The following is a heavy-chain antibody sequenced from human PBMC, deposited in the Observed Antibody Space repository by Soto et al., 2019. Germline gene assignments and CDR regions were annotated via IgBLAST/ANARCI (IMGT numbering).Heavy chain of an antibody. CDR1: GFTFRSYI. J-gene: IGHJ4*02. CDR2: ISSSSDYI. CDR3: ARDTPTAPFDS. V-gene: IGHV3-21*01. D-gene: IGHD4-17*01. Sequence: GGSLRLSCAASGFTFRSYIMNWVRQAPGKGLEWVSSISSSSDYIYYADSVKGRFTISRDNAKNFLYLQMNSLRAEDTAVYYCARDTPTAPFDSWGQGTLVTVS.